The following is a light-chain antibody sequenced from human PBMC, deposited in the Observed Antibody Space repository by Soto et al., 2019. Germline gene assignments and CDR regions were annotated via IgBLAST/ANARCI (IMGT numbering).Light chain of an antibody. J-gene: IGLJ3*02. V-gene: IGLV1-40*01. CDR2: SNI. CDR1: SSDIGAGYD. Sequence: QSVLTQPPSMSGAPGQRVTIYCTGSSSDIGAGYDVHWYQQFPGTAPKLLIYSNINRPSGVPDRFSGSKSGTSASLAITGLQAEDEADYYCQSYDSSLGGSKGVFGGGTKLTVL. CDR3: QSYDSSLGGSKGV.